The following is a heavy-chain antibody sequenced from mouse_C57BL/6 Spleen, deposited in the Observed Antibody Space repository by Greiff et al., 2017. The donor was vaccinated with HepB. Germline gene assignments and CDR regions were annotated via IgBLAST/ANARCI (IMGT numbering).Heavy chain of an antibody. V-gene: IGHV1-26*01. J-gene: IGHJ2*01. D-gene: IGHD1-1*01. CDR3: AKRGSDGSRYFDY. CDR1: GYTFTDYY. CDR2: INPNNGGT. Sequence: EVQLQQSGPELVKPGASVKISCKASGYTFTDYYMNWVKQSHGKSLEWIGDINPNNGGTSYNQKFKGKATLTVDKSSSTAYMELRILTSEDSAVYYCAKRGSDGSRYFDYWGQGTTLTVSS.